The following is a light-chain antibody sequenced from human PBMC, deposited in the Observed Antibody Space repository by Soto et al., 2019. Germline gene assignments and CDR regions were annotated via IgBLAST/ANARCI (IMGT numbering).Light chain of an antibody. J-gene: IGLJ2*01. CDR3: QSYDSSLSGSV. CDR2: GNS. V-gene: IGLV1-40*01. Sequence: QSVPTQPPSVSRAPGQRVTISCTGSSSNIGAGYDVHWYQQLPGTAPKLLIYGNSNRPSGVPDRFSGSKSGTSASLAITGLQAEDEANYYCQSYDSSLSGSVFGGGTKLTFL. CDR1: SSNIGAGYD.